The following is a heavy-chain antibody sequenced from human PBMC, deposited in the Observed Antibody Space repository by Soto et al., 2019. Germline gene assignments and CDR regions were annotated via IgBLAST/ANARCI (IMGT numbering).Heavy chain of an antibody. CDR3: ARRERAAGTDWWFDP. D-gene: IGHD6-13*01. V-gene: IGHV4-39*01. CDR1: GGSISSSSFH. CDR2: IYYSGST. Sequence: QLQLQESGPGLVKPSETLSLTCTVSGGSISSSSFHWGWIRQPPGKGLEWIGSIYYSGSTYYSPSLKRRVTISVDTAKNQFSLKLSSVTAADTAVYYCARRERAAGTDWWFDPWGQGTLVTVSS. J-gene: IGHJ5*02.